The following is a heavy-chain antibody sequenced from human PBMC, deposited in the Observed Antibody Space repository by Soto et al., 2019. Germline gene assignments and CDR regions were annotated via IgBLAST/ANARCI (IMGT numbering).Heavy chain of an antibody. Sequence: GGSLRLSCGGSGVTFCSYALSWVRPAPGKGVEWVSAISGSGGSTYYADSVKGRFTISRDNSKNTLYLQMNSLRAEDTAVYYCAKDFAAAGTTAVAGLFDPWGQGTLVTVSS. D-gene: IGHD6-13*01. V-gene: IGHV3-23*01. CDR3: AKDFAAAGTTAVAGLFDP. CDR1: GVTFCSYA. CDR2: ISGSGGST. J-gene: IGHJ5*02.